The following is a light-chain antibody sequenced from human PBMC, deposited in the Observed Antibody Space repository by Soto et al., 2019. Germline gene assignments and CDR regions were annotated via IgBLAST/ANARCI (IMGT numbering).Light chain of an antibody. CDR2: DVS. CDR3: SSYTSSGSRV. J-gene: IGLJ2*01. Sequence: QSALTQPASVSGSPGQSIAISCTGTNSDVGGYIYVSWYQQHPGKAPKLMIYDVSNRPSGVSDRFSGSKSGNTASLTISGLQAEDEADYYCSSYTSSGSRVFGGGTKLTVL. CDR1: NSDVGGYIY. V-gene: IGLV2-14*01.